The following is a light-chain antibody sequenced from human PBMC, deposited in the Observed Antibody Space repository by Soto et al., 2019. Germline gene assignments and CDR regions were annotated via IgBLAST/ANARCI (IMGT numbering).Light chain of an antibody. CDR3: QSYDSSLSGV. CDR1: XXNIGAGYD. CDR2: GNS. Sequence: QSVLTQPPSVSGAPGQRVTISCTGXXXNIGAGYDVHWYQQLPGTAPKLLIYGNSNRPSGVPDRFSGSKSGTSASLAITGLQAEDEADYYCQSYDSSLSGVFGGGTKLTVL. V-gene: IGLV1-40*01. J-gene: IGLJ3*02.